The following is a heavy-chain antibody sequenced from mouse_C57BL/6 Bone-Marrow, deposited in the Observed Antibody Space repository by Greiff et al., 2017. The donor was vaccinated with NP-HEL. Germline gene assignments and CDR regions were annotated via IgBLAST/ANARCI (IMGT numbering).Heavy chain of an antibody. D-gene: IGHD1-1*01. V-gene: IGHV5-6*02. CDR2: ISSGGSYT. CDR3: ALYYGSSYWYFDV. CDR1: GFTFSSYG. Sequence: DVMLVESGGDLVKPGGSLKLSCAASGFTFSSYGMSWVRQTPDKRLEWVATISSGGSYTYYPDSVKGRFTITRDKAKNTPYLQMSSLESADTARLYWALYYGSSYWYFDVWGTGTTVTVSS. J-gene: IGHJ1*03.